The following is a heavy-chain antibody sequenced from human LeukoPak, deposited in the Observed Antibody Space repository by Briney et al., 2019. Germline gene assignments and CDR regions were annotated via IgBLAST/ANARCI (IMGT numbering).Heavy chain of an antibody. D-gene: IGHD3-9*01. CDR2: ISRSGST. J-gene: IGHJ3*01. Sequence: GGSLRLSCAASGFTFSSYAMSWVRQAPGMGLEWVSGISRSGSTYYTDSVKGRFTISRDNSKNTLDLQMNSLRAEDTAVYYCAKGGYFDFENWGQGTMVTVSS. CDR1: GFTFSSYA. CDR3: AKGGYFDFEN. V-gene: IGHV3-23*01.